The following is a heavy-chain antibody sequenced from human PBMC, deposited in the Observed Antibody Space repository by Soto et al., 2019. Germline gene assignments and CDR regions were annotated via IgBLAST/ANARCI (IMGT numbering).Heavy chain of an antibody. CDR2: INAGNGNT. Sequence: QVQLVQSGAEVKKPGASVKVSCKTSGYNFTRYAMHWVRQAPGQRLEWMGWINAGNGNTKYSQKFQGRVTITRDTSASTAYMELSSLRSEDTAVYYCARDWEVYRSSWYGWDWFDPWGQGTLVTVSS. CDR1: GYNFTRYA. V-gene: IGHV1-3*01. J-gene: IGHJ5*02. CDR3: ARDWEVYRSSWYGWDWFDP. D-gene: IGHD6-13*01.